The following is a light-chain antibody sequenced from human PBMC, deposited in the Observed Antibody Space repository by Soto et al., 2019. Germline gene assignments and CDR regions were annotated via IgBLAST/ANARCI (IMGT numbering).Light chain of an antibody. Sequence: EIVMTQSPATLSVSPGERATLSCRASQSVSSNLAWYQQKPGQAPRLLIYGASTRATGIPARFSGSGSGTAFTLTISSLQSEDFAVYYCQQYNNWPPLFGQGTKLAIK. CDR2: GAS. CDR3: QQYNNWPPL. V-gene: IGKV3-15*01. J-gene: IGKJ2*01. CDR1: QSVSSN.